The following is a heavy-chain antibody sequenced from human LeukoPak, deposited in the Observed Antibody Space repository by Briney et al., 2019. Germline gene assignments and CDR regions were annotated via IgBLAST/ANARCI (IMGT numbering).Heavy chain of an antibody. J-gene: IGHJ5*02. D-gene: IGHD2-2*01. CDR2: MNPNSGNT. CDR1: GYTFTNYD. Sequence: ASVKVSCKTSGYTFTNYDINWVRQATGQGPEWMGWMNPNSGNTGYAQKFQGRVTMTRNTSISTAYMELSSLRSEDTAVYYCARPHCSSTDCHPPEWFDPWGQGTLVTVSS. CDR3: ARPHCSSTDCHPPEWFDP. V-gene: IGHV1-8*01.